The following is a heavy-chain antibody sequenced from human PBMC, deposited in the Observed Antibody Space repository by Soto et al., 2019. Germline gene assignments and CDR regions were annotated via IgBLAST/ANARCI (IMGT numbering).Heavy chain of an antibody. D-gene: IGHD2-2*01. J-gene: IGHJ4*02. CDR1: GGSISSSSYY. CDR3: ARLIHCKPTSCYFDY. CDR2: VYYSGTT. V-gene: IGHV4-39*01. Sequence: QLQLQESGPGLVKPSETLSLTCTVSGGSISSSSYYWAWVRQPPGKGLEWIGGVYYSGTTYYNPSLKSRGTIPADTSKNQFSLKLSSVTAADTAVFYCARLIHCKPTSCYFDYWGQGTLVTVSS.